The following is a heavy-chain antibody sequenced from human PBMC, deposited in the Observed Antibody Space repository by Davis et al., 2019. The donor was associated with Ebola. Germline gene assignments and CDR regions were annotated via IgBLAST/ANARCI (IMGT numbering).Heavy chain of an antibody. D-gene: IGHD3-10*01. Sequence: MPSETLSLTCNVSGASISSVYWSWIRQPPGKGLEWIASIYQGKTTDYNPSLRSRVTISIDTSDKHTSLRLTSVTAADTALYYCARWRGYFDYWGQGALVAVSS. CDR1: GASISSVY. CDR2: IYQGKTT. CDR3: ARWRGYFDY. J-gene: IGHJ4*02. V-gene: IGHV4-59*01.